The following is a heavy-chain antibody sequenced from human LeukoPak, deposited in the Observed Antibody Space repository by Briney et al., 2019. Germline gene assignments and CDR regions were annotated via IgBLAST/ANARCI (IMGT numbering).Heavy chain of an antibody. CDR3: ARDLNYDILTGYYIDYYYFGMDV. J-gene: IGHJ6*02. CDR2: ISYDGSNK. CDR1: GFTFSSYA. D-gene: IGHD3-9*01. V-gene: IGHV3-30-3*01. Sequence: GGSLRLSCAASGFTFSSYAMHRVRQAPGKGLEWVAVISYDGSNKYYADSVKGRFTISRDNSKNTLYLQRNSLRAEDTAVYYCARDLNYDILTGYYIDYYYFGMDVWGQGTTVTVSS.